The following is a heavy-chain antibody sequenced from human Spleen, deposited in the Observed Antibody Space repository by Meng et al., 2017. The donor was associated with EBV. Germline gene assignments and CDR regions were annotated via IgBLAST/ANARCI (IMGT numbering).Heavy chain of an antibody. Sequence: QGQLWRTAAEVKNPGSSVKVSCKTSGGPFRNYAISWVRQAPGQGLEWLGGFLPTLGAPNYAQKFHGRVSITADESTSTHYMDLSSLRSEDTAVYYCASESGRGYTPDYWGQGTLVTVSS. CDR2: FLPTLGAP. CDR1: GGPFRNYA. J-gene: IGHJ4*02. D-gene: IGHD3-10*01. CDR3: ASESGRGYTPDY. V-gene: IGHV1-69*01.